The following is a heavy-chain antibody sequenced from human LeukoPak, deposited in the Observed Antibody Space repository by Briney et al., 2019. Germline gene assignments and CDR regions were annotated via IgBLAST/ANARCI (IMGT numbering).Heavy chain of an antibody. D-gene: IGHD3-10*01. CDR2: ISSRSSYI. CDR1: GFTFTNYS. V-gene: IGHV3-21*01. J-gene: IGHJ4*02. CDR3: ARASDYYYGSGSYY. Sequence: PGGSLRLSCAASGFTFTNYSMNWVRQAPGKGLEWVSSISSRSSYIYYADSVKGRFTISRDNAKNSLYLQMNSLRAEDTAVYYCARASDYYYGSGSYYWGQGTLVTVSS.